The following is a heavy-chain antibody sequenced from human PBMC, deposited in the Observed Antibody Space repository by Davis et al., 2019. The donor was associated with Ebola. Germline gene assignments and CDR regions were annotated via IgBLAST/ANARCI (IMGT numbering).Heavy chain of an antibody. CDR1: GYTFTDYW. Sequence: GESLKISCKGSGYTFTDYWVGWVRQLPGKGLEWMGIIYPGDSDTRYSPSFQGQVTISADKSINTAYLQWSSLKASDTAMYYGARQKSLYDGSGLDYWGQGTLVTVSS. V-gene: IGHV5-51*01. D-gene: IGHD3-22*01. CDR2: IYPGDSDT. J-gene: IGHJ4*02. CDR3: ARQKSLYDGSGLDY.